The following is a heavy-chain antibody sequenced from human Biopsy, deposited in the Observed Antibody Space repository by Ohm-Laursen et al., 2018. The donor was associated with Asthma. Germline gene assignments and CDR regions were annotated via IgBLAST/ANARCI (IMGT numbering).Heavy chain of an antibody. CDR3: ARKAGFCISRTCYSLDF. Sequence: AASVKVSCKASGYTFINYAIHWVRRAPGQRLEWMGWINAGNGNTKYSQKFQGRVTITRDTSASTAYMDLSSLRSEDTAVYYCARKAGFCISRTCYSLDFWGQGTLVTVSS. CDR2: INAGNGNT. CDR1: GYTFINYA. J-gene: IGHJ4*02. D-gene: IGHD2-2*01. V-gene: IGHV1-3*01.